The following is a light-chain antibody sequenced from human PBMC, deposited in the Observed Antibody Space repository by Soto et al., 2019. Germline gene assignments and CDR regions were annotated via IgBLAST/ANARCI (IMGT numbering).Light chain of an antibody. CDR3: CSYAGSYNYV. J-gene: IGLJ1*01. CDR1: SSDVGAYNY. Sequence: QSALTQPRSVSGSPGQSVTISCTGTSSDVGAYNYVSWYQHHPGKAPKVMIYDVSKRPSGVPDRFSGSKSGTTASLTISGLKADDEADYYCCSYAGSYNYVFGSGTKLTVL. V-gene: IGLV2-11*01. CDR2: DVS.